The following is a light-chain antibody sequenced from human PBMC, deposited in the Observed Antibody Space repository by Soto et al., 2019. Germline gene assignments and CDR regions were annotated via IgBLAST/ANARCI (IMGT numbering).Light chain of an antibody. V-gene: IGKV3-11*01. CDR3: QQRTNWPSST. Sequence: EIVLTQSPATLSLSPGERATRSCRASQSVSSYLAWYQHKPGQAPRLLIHDASNRATGIPARFSGSGSGTDFTLTISSLEAEDFAVYYCQQRTNWPSSTFGQGTRLEIK. J-gene: IGKJ5*01. CDR1: QSVSSY. CDR2: DAS.